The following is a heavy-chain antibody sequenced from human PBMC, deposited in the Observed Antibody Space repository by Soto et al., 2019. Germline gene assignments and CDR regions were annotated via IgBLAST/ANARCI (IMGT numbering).Heavy chain of an antibody. CDR2: ISYDGSNK. CDR3: ARDLGGSGSWWFDP. J-gene: IGHJ5*02. CDR1: GFTFSSYA. D-gene: IGHD3-10*01. V-gene: IGHV3-30-3*01. Sequence: VQLVESGGGVVQPGRSLRLSCAASGFTFSSYAMHWVRQAPGKGLEWVAVISYDGSNKYYADSVKGRFTISRDNSKNTLYLQMNSLRAEDTAVYYCARDLGGSGSWWFDPWGQGTLVTVSS.